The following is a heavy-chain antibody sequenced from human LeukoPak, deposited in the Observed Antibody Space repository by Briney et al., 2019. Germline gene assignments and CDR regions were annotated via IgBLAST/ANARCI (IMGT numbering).Heavy chain of an antibody. Sequence: GGSLRLSCAASGFTFSSYAMSWVRQAPGKGLEWVSAISGSGGSTYYADSVKGRFTISRDNSKNTLYLQMNSLRAEDTAVYYCAKGFGLVRVSGFGHDAFDIWGQGTMVTVSS. D-gene: IGHD6-19*01. CDR1: GFTFSSYA. CDR3: AKGFGLVRVSGFGHDAFDI. V-gene: IGHV3-23*01. J-gene: IGHJ3*02. CDR2: ISGSGGST.